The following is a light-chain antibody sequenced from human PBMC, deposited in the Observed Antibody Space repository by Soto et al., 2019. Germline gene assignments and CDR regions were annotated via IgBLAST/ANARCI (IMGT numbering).Light chain of an antibody. CDR2: DAS. CDR1: QRISNSY. Sequence: EIVLTQSPGTLSLSPGERATRSRRASQRISNSYLAWYQQKPGQAPRLLLYDASSRATGIPDRVSGSGSGTDFTLTISRLEPEDFAVYYCQQYARPPFAFGQGTKVHIK. CDR3: QQYARPPFA. V-gene: IGKV3-20*01. J-gene: IGKJ2*01.